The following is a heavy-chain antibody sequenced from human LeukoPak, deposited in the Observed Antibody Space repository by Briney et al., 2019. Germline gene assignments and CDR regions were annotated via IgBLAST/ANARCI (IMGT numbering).Heavy chain of an antibody. V-gene: IGHV4-4*09. Sequence: PSETLSLTCSVSGTSITPYSWSWIRQPPGRGLEWIGYFYTSGNTHQNPSLKSRVTMSIDASKNQFSLRLSSMTAADTAVYYCARPRAEMATITDDTFDMWGQGTMVTVSS. CDR1: GTSITPYS. D-gene: IGHD5-24*01. CDR2: FYTSGNT. CDR3: ARPRAEMATITDDTFDM. J-gene: IGHJ3*02.